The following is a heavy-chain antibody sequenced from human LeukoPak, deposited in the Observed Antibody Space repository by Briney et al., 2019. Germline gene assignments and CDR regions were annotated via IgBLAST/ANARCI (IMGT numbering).Heavy chain of an antibody. CDR1: GGSISNYY. CDR2: IYHSGST. CDR3: AREGYSGSDSNL. D-gene: IGHD5-12*01. Sequence: SETLSLTCTVSGGSISNYYWNWIRQPPGKGLEWIGYIYHSGSTNYNPSLKSRLTISVDTSKNQFSLMLSSVTAADTAVYYCAREGYSGSDSNLWGQGTLVTVSS. V-gene: IGHV4-59*01. J-gene: IGHJ4*02.